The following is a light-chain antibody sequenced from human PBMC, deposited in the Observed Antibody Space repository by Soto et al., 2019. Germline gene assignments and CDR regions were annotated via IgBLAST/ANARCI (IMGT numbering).Light chain of an antibody. Sequence: EIVMTQSPDTLSVSPGETATLSCRASQSVGSNLAWYQQKPGQAPRLLISDASTRAAGLPARFSGSGSGTEFTLTLSSLQSEDFAVYYCQQSNNWPKTFGQGTKVEIK. CDR2: DAS. J-gene: IGKJ1*01. CDR3: QQSNNWPKT. V-gene: IGKV3-15*01. CDR1: QSVGSN.